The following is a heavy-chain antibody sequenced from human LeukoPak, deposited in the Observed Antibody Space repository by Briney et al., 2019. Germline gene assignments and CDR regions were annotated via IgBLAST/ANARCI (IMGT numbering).Heavy chain of an antibody. CDR1: GYTFTDYA. D-gene: IGHD2-8*01. V-gene: IGHV7-4-1*02. J-gene: IGHJ4*02. CDR3: TRVCGVLLDS. Sequence: ASVKVSCKASGYTFTDYAINWVRQAPGQGLEWMGWINTNSGNPTYAQGFTGRFVFSLDTSLSTAYLQISSLKAEDTAVYYCTRVCGVLLDSWGQGTLVTVSS. CDR2: INTNSGNP.